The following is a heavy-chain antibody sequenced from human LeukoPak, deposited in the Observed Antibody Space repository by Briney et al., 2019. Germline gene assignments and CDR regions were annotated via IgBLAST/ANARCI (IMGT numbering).Heavy chain of an antibody. CDR1: GFTFSDYG. D-gene: IGHD3-10*01. CDR3: ARSRWLFRYGSGSYYGGEFDY. CDR2: IRYDGSNK. Sequence: QSGGSLRPSCAASGFTFSDYGMHWVRQAPGKGLDWVAFIRYDGSNKFYADSVKGRFTISRDNSKNALLLQMNSLRAEDTAVYYCARSRWLFRYGSGSYYGGEFDYWGQGTLVTVSS. V-gene: IGHV3-30*02. J-gene: IGHJ4*02.